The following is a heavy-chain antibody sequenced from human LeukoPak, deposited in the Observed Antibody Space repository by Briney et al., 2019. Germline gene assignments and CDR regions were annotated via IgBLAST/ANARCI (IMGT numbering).Heavy chain of an antibody. CDR3: ARDGVTARGPFDY. CDR1: GYIFTNYG. Sequence: GASVKVSCKASGYIFTNYGISWVRQAPGQGLEWMGWISTYNGKTNYAQKLQGRVTMTIDTSTSTAYMELRSLRSDDTAVYYCARDGVTARGPFDYGGQGTLVPVSS. J-gene: IGHJ4*02. V-gene: IGHV1-18*01. D-gene: IGHD2-21*02. CDR2: ISTYNGKT.